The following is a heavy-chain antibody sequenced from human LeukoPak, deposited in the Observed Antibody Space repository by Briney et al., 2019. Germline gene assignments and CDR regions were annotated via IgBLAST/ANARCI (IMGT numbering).Heavy chain of an antibody. D-gene: IGHD6-6*01. V-gene: IGHV4-30-2*01. J-gene: IGHJ5*02. CDR3: ARGVEAARPWFDP. CDR2: IYHSGST. Sequence: SQTLSLTCTVSGGSISSGGYYWSWIRQPPGKGLEWIGYIYHSGSTYYNPSLKSRVTISVDRSKNQFPLKLSSVAAADTAVYYCARGVEAARPWFDPWGQGTLVTVSS. CDR1: GGSISSGGYY.